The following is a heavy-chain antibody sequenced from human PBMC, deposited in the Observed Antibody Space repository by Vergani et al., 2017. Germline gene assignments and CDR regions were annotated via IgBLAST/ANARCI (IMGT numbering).Heavy chain of an antibody. CDR2: IYYSGST. Sequence: QVQLQESGPGLVKPSETLSLTCTVSGGSISSYYWSWIRQPPGKGLEWIGYIYYSGSTNYNPSLKSRVTISVDTSKNQFSLKLSSVTAADTAVYYCARVAGSGTEFDYWGQGTTVTDSS. CDR1: GGSISSYY. J-gene: IGHJ4*03. CDR3: ARVAGSGTEFDY. V-gene: IGHV4-59*01. D-gene: IGHD3-10*01.